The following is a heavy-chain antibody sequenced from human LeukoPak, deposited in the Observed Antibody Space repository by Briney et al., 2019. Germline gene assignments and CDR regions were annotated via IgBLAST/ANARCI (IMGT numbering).Heavy chain of an antibody. CDR3: ARPSNRGRITMIVYDY. V-gene: IGHV4-34*01. CDR1: GGSFSGYY. Sequence: PSETLSLTCAVYGGSFSGYYWSWIRQPPGKGLEWIGEINHSGSTNYNPSLKSRVTISVDTSKNQFSLKLGSVTAADTAVYYCARPSNRGRITMIVYDYWGQGTLVTVSS. J-gene: IGHJ4*02. CDR2: INHSGST. D-gene: IGHD3-22*01.